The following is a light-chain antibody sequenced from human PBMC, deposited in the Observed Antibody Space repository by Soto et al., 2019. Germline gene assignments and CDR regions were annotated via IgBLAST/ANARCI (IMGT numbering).Light chain of an antibody. CDR1: QSVSRY. Sequence: TQSPATLSLSPGERATLSCRASQSVSRYLAWYQQKPGQAPRLLIYDASNRATGIPARFSGSGSGTDFTLTISSLEPEDFAVYYCQQRSNWPRGITFGPGTKVDIK. V-gene: IGKV3-11*01. CDR3: QQRSNWPRGIT. J-gene: IGKJ3*01. CDR2: DAS.